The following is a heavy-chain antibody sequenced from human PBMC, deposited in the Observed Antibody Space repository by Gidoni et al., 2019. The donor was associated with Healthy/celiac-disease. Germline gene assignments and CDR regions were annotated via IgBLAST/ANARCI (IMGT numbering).Heavy chain of an antibody. CDR1: GGSISSGGYY. J-gene: IGHJ4*02. D-gene: IGHD6-19*01. Sequence: QVQLQESGPGLVKPSQTLSLTCTVSGGSISSGGYYWSWIRQRPGKGLEWIGYIYYSGSTYYNPSLKSRVTISVDTSKNQFSLKLSSVTAADTAVYYCARDHSENQWLAFDYWGQGTLVTVSS. CDR2: IYYSGST. V-gene: IGHV4-31*03. CDR3: ARDHSENQWLAFDY.